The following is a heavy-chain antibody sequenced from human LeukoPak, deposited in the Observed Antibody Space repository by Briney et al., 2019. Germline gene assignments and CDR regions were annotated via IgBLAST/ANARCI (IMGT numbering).Heavy chain of an antibody. CDR3: EGGIRYFDWVPRV. J-gene: IGHJ4*02. Sequence: SETLSLTCAVYGGSFSGYYWSWIRQPPGKGLEWIGEINHSGSTNYNPSLKSRVTISVDTSKNQFSLKLSSVTAADTAVYYCEGGIRYFDWVPRVWGQGTLVTVSS. V-gene: IGHV4-34*01. CDR2: INHSGST. CDR1: GGSFSGYY. D-gene: IGHD3-9*01.